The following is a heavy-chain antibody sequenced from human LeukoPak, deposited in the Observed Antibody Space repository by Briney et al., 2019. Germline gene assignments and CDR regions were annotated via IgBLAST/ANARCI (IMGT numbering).Heavy chain of an antibody. D-gene: IGHD2-2*03. CDR3: ARDSGYCSSTSCSPANWFDP. V-gene: IGHV4-4*07. CDR2: IYTSGST. CDR1: GGSISSYY. Sequence: SETLSLTCTVSGGSISSYYWSWIRQPAGKGLEWIGRIYTSGSTNYNPSLKSRVTMSVDTSKNQFSLKLSPVTAADTAVYYCARDSGYCSSTSCSPANWFDPWGQGTLVTVSS. J-gene: IGHJ5*02.